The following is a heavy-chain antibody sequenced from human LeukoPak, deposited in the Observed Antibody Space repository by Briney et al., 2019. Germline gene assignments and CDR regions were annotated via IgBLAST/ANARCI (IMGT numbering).Heavy chain of an antibody. J-gene: IGHJ4*02. V-gene: IGHV1-18*01. CDR3: ATNSGVGVYIYVHHFDY. D-gene: IGHD5-18*01. Sequence: GASVSVSYKASGYSFTDYSISWVRQAPGQGIEWIGWIRVYNGNTNYAQKVEGRVTMTTDTATSTAYMELRSLRSDDTAVYYCATNSGVGVYIYVHHFDYWGQGALDTVSS. CDR1: GYSFTDYS. CDR2: IRVYNGNT.